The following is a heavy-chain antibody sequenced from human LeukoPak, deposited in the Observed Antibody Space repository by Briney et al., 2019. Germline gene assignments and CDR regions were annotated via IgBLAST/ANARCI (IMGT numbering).Heavy chain of an antibody. D-gene: IGHD6-19*01. CDR1: CGSVSSGSYY. Sequence: SETLSLTCTVSCGSVSSGSYYWSWIRQPPGKGLEWIGYIYYSGGTNYNPSLKSRVTISVDTSKNQFSLKLSSVTAADTAVYYCAREEVAVAGFDYWGQGTLVTVSS. CDR3: AREEVAVAGFDY. J-gene: IGHJ4*02. CDR2: IYYSGGT. V-gene: IGHV4-61*01.